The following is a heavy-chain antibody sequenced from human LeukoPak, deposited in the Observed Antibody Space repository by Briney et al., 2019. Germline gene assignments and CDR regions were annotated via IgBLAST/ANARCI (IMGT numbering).Heavy chain of an antibody. CDR1: GGSISSGSYY. CDR2: IYTSGST. Sequence: SETLSLTCTVSGGSISSGSYYWSWIRQPAGKGLEWIGRIYTSGSTNYNLSLKSRVTISVDTYKNQFSLKLSSVTAADTAVYYCARLEPPGGGYWGQGTLVTVSS. J-gene: IGHJ4*02. CDR3: ARLEPPGGGY. V-gene: IGHV4-61*02. D-gene: IGHD1-1*01.